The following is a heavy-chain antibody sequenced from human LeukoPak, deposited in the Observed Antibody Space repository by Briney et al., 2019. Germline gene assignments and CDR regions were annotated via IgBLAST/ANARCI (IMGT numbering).Heavy chain of an antibody. CDR1: GFTFSSYS. V-gene: IGHV3-21*01. CDR2: IISIISYI. CDR3: ARVRDEGELRYFDWLLFNYYYGMDV. Sequence: GQSLTLSCPASGFTFSSYSMNCVRHAPGKGLEWDSSIISIISYIYYTDSMKGRLTISRDNAKKSLYLQMNSLRAEDTAVYYCARVRDEGELRYFDWLLFNYYYGMDVWGQGTTVTVSS. D-gene: IGHD3-9*01. J-gene: IGHJ6*02.